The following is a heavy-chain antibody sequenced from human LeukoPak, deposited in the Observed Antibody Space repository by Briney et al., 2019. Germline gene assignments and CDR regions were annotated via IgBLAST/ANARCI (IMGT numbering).Heavy chain of an antibody. CDR1: GFTFSDYY. CDR3: ARDWEQQLGPFDP. J-gene: IGHJ5*02. Sequence: PGGSLRLSCAASGFTFSDYYMSWIRQPPGKGLEWVSYISSSSSYTNYADSVKGRFTISRDNAKNSLYLQMNSLRAEDTAVYYCARDWEQQLGPFDPWGQGTLVTVSS. D-gene: IGHD6-13*01. V-gene: IGHV3-11*05. CDR2: ISSSSSYT.